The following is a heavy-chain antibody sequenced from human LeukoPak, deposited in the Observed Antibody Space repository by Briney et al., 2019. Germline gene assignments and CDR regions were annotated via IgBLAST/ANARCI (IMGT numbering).Heavy chain of an antibody. CDR3: ARSVGTTVTPHFDY. Sequence: PSETLSLTCAVYGGCFSGYYWSWIRQPPGKGLERIGEINHSGSTNYNPSLKSRVTISVDTSKNQFSLKLSSMTAADTAVYYCARSVGTTVTPHFDYWGQGTLVTVSS. V-gene: IGHV4-34*01. J-gene: IGHJ4*02. CDR2: INHSGST. CDR1: GGCFSGYY. D-gene: IGHD4-17*01.